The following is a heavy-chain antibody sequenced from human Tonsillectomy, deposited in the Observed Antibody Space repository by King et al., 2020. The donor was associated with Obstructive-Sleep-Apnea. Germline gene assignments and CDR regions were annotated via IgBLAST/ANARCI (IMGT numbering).Heavy chain of an antibody. Sequence: VQLVESGGDLVQPGGSLRLSCAASGFTFSHYWMTWVRQAPGKGLEWVAMIKIDGSEKYYLDSVKGRFTISRDNAKNSMYLQMNSLRDEDTAVYYCATVGGWLWFNYWGQGTLVTVSS. V-gene: IGHV3-7*01. D-gene: IGHD3-10*01. J-gene: IGHJ4*02. CDR2: IKIDGSEK. CDR3: ATVGGWLWFNY. CDR1: GFTFSHYW.